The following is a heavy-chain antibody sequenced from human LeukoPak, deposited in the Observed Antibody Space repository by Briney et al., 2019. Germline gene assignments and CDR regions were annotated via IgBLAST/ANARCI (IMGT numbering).Heavy chain of an antibody. J-gene: IGHJ4*02. CDR2: INHSGST. CDR1: GGSFSGYY. V-gene: IGHV4-34*01. CDR3: ARAAYYDSSGYLDY. D-gene: IGHD3-22*01. Sequence: SETLSLTCAVYGGSFSGYYWSWIRQPQGKGLGWIGEINHSGSTNYNPSLKSRVTISVDTSKNQFSLKLSSVTAADTAVYYCARAAYYDSSGYLDYWGQGTLVTVSS.